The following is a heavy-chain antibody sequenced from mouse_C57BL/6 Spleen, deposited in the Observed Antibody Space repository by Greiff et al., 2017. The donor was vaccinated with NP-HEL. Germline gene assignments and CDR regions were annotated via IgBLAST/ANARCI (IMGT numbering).Heavy chain of an antibody. CDR1: GYTFTSYT. CDR2: INPSSGYT. V-gene: IGHV1-4*01. J-gene: IGHJ1*03. D-gene: IGHD2-4*01. Sequence: QVHVKQSGAELARPGASVKMSCKASGYTFTSYTMHWVKQRPGQGLEWIGYINPSSGYTKYNQKFKDKATLTADKSSSTAYMQLSSLTSEDSAVYYCARGDYVDWYFDVWGTGTTVTVSS. CDR3: ARGDYVDWYFDV.